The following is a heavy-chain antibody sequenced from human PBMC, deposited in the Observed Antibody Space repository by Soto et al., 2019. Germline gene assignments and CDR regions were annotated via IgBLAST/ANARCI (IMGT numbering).Heavy chain of an antibody. J-gene: IGHJ4*02. CDR1: GFSLNNYW. D-gene: IGHD5-12*01. CDR2: IYRDGTT. Sequence: TGGSLRLSCAVSGFSLNNYWMHWVRQRPGKGLVWVARIYRDGTTSYADSVKGRFTISRDNAKNTVSLQMNSLKDEDTAVYYCMRGNTGYGNFDYWGQGTLVTVPS. V-gene: IGHV3-74*01. CDR3: MRGNTGYGNFDY.